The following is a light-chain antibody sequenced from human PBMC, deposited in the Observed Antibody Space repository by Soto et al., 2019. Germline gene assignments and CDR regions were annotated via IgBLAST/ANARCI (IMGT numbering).Light chain of an antibody. CDR3: QQYNYWPLLS. J-gene: IGKJ4*01. Sequence: EMVMTQSPATLSVSPGERATLSCRANQSVFINLAWYQKKPGQAPRLLIYRASTRATGVPGRFSGGGSGTEFTLTISSPQAEDSAVYYCQQYNYWPLLSFGGGTKVEI. CDR1: QSVFIN. V-gene: IGKV3-15*01. CDR2: RAS.